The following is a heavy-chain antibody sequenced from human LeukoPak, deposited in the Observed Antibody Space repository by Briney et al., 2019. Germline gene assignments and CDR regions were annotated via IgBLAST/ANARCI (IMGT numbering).Heavy chain of an antibody. D-gene: IGHD2/OR15-2a*01. J-gene: IGHJ5*02. CDR1: GVSMSSSPYY. V-gene: IGHV4-39*01. CDR3: ARHDCDSSRCSVNWFDP. Sequence: KTSETLSLTCTVSGVSMSSSPYYWGWIRQPPGKGLEWIGTIYDSGNTNYNPSLRSRLTISVDTSRNQFSPKLSSVTAADTAVYYCARHDCDSSRCSVNWFDPWGQGTLVTVSS. CDR2: IYDSGNT.